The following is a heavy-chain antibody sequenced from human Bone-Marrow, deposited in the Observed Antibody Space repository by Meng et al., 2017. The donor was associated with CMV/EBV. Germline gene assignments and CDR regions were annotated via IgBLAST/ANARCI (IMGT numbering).Heavy chain of an antibody. Sequence: SVKVSCKASGGTFSSYAISWVRQAPGQGLEWMGGIIPILGIANYAQKFQGRVTITADKSTSTAYMELSSLRSEDTAVYYCARGGSSWSRGPYFDSWGQGTLVTVSS. CDR2: IIPILGIA. CDR3: ARGGSSWSRGPYFDS. J-gene: IGHJ4*02. D-gene: IGHD6-13*01. CDR1: GGTFSSYA. V-gene: IGHV1-69*10.